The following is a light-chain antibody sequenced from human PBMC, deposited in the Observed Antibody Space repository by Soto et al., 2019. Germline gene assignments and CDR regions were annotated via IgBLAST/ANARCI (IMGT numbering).Light chain of an antibody. J-gene: IGKJ5*01. CDR3: QVRTNWSIA. CDR2: GAS. V-gene: IGKV3-11*01. CDR1: QSVSSN. Sequence: DIVLTQSLATLSLSPGERATLSCRASQSVSSNLARYQQKPGQAPRLLIYGASTRAPGIPARFSGSGSGTDFTLTISSLEPADFAVYYCQVRTNWSIAFGRGPRLEIK.